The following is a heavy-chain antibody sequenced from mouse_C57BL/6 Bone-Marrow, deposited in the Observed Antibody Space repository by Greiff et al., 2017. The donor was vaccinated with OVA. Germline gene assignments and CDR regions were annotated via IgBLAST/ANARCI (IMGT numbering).Heavy chain of an antibody. Sequence: VQLQQPGAELVKPGASVKMSCKASGYTFTSYWITWVKQRPGQGLEWIGDLYPGSGSTNYNEKFKSKATLTVDTSSSTAYMQLSSLTSEDSAVYYCATTQLLRPLMDYWGQGTSVTVSS. J-gene: IGHJ4*01. V-gene: IGHV1-55*01. D-gene: IGHD1-2*01. CDR1: GYTFTSYW. CDR3: ATTQLLRPLMDY. CDR2: LYPGSGST.